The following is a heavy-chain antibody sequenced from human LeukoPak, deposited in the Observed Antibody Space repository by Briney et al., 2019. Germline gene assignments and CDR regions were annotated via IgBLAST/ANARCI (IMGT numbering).Heavy chain of an antibody. D-gene: IGHD2-15*01. V-gene: IGHV1-46*01. CDR1: GYTFTSYY. J-gene: IGHJ2*01. Sequence: ASVKVSCKASGYTFTSYYMHWVRQAPGQGLEWIGIINPSGGSTSYAQKFQGRVTMTRDTSTSTVYMELSSLRSEDTAVYYCARGRTSVVVVAATDRDFDLWGRGTLVTVSS. CDR3: ARGRTSVVVVAATDRDFDL. CDR2: INPSGGST.